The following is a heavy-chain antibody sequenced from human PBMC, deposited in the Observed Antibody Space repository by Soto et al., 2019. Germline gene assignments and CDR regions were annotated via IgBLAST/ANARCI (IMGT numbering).Heavy chain of an antibody. D-gene: IGHD6-19*01. CDR2: ISSSSSYI. CDR3: AREKSSGPEFDY. Sequence: EVQLVESGGGLVKPGGSLRLSCAASGFTFSSYSMNWVRQAPGKGLEGVSSISSSSSYIYYADSVKGRITISRDNAKNSLYLQMNSLRAEDTAVYYCAREKSSGPEFDYWGQGTLVTVSS. V-gene: IGHV3-21*01. J-gene: IGHJ4*02. CDR1: GFTFSSYS.